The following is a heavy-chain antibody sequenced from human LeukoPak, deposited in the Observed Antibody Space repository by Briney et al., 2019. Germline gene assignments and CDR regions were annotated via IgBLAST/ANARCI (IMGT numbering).Heavy chain of an antibody. Sequence: GGSLRLTCAASGFTVSSTYMNWVRQVPGKGLEWVSVIYGGGTTFYADSVKGRFTVSRDNSKNTLFLQMNSLRAEDTAVYYCARALAFGGWLDPWGRGTLVTVSS. V-gene: IGHV3-53*01. CDR1: GFTVSSTY. CDR3: ARALAFGGWLDP. J-gene: IGHJ5*02. D-gene: IGHD3-16*01. CDR2: IYGGGTT.